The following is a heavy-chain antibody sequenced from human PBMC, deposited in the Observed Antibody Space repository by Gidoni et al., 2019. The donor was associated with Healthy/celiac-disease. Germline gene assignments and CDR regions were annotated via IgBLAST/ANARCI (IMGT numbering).Heavy chain of an antibody. CDR1: GGTFSSYA. V-gene: IGHV1-69*06. CDR2: IIPIFGTA. J-gene: IGHJ4*02. Sequence: QVQLVQSGAEVKKPGSSVKVSCKASGGTFSSYAISWVRQAPGQGLEWMGGIIPIFGTANYAQKFQGRVTITADKSTSTAYMELSSLRSEDTAVYYCASKWDDYGDYVFGVGVGATVDYWGQGTLVTVSS. CDR3: ASKWDDYGDYVFGVGVGATVDY. D-gene: IGHD4-17*01.